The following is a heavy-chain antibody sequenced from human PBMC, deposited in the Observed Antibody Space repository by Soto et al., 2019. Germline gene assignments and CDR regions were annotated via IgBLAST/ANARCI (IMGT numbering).Heavy chain of an antibody. CDR3: ARGFYGSRPYYYYYMDV. J-gene: IGHJ6*03. V-gene: IGHV1-2*04. CDR1: GYTFTGYY. CDR2: INPNSGGT. Sequence: ASVKVSCKASGYTFTGYYMHWVRQAPGQGLEWMGWINPNSGGTNYAQKFQGWVNMTRDTSISTAYMELSRLRSDDTAVYYCARGFYGSRPYYYYYMDVWGKGTTVTVSS. D-gene: IGHD2-2*01.